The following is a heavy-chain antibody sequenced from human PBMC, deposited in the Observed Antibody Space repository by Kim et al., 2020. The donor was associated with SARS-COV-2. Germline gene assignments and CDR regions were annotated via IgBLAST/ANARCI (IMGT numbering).Heavy chain of an antibody. Sequence: SETLSLTCTVSGGSFGSYSGSWIRHPPGKGLECMGIRNKSGGTTYNPTPRSRVTISVDTSKNQFSLKLSSVTAADTAVYYCARVGCSSTSCPDAVDVWGKGTTVTVSS. D-gene: IGHD2-2*01. CDR2: RNKSGGT. CDR3: ARVGCSSTSCPDAVDV. J-gene: IGHJ6*04. CDR1: GGSFGSYS. V-gene: IGHV4-59*01.